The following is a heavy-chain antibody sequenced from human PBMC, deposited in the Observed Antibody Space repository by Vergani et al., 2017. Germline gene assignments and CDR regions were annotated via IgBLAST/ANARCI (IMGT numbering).Heavy chain of an antibody. CDR1: GDTFTGYY. Sequence: QVQLVQSGAEVKKPGASVKVSCKASGDTFTGYYMHWVRQAPGQGLEWMGWINPNSGGTNYAQKSQGRVTMTRDTSISTAYMELSRLRSDDTAVYYCARDGYGGNSGAYYYGMDVWGQGTTVTVSS. J-gene: IGHJ6*02. CDR2: INPNSGGT. D-gene: IGHD4-23*01. V-gene: IGHV1-2*02. CDR3: ARDGYGGNSGAYYYGMDV.